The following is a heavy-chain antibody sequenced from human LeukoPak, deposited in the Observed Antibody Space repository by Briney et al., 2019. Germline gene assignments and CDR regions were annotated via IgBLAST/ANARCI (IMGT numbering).Heavy chain of an antibody. CDR3: ARDYYYSVDY. D-gene: IGHD3-22*01. CDR2: IKSDGSA. V-gene: IGHV3-74*01. Sequence: SGGSLRLSCAASGFTFSSYEMNWVRQDPGKGLVWVSLIKSDGSAIYADSVKGRFTISRDNAKSTVYLQMNSLRAEDTAVYYCARDYYYSVDYWGQGTLVTVFS. J-gene: IGHJ4*02. CDR1: GFTFSSYE.